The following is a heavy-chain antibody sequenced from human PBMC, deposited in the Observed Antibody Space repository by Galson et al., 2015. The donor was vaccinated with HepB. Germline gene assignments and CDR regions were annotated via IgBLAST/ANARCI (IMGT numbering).Heavy chain of an antibody. J-gene: IGHJ3*02. CDR1: GGSISSGDYY. D-gene: IGHD2-2*01. CDR3: ARAVYMEDIVVVPAALYAFDI. Sequence: TLSLTCTVSGGSISSGDYYWSWIRQPPGKGLEWIGYIYYSGSTYYNPSLKSRVTISVDTSKNQFSLKLSSVTAADTAVYYCARAVYMEDIVVVPAALYAFDIWGQGTMVTVSS. V-gene: IGHV4-30-4*01. CDR2: IYYSGST.